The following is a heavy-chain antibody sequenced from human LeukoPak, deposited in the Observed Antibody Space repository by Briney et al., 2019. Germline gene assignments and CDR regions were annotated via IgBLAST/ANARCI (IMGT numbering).Heavy chain of an antibody. V-gene: IGHV1-69*04. D-gene: IGHD4-17*01. Sequence: ASVKVSCKASGGTFSSYAISWVRQAPGQGLEWMGRIIPILGIANYAQKFQGRVTITADKSTSTAYMELSSLRSEDTAVYYCARDHSYDYGDYSPHYWGQGTLVTVSS. CDR1: GGTFSSYA. CDR3: ARDHSYDYGDYSPHY. CDR2: IIPILGIA. J-gene: IGHJ4*02.